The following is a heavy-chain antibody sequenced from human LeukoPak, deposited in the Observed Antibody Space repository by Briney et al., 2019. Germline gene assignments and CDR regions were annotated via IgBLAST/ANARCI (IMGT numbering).Heavy chain of an antibody. V-gene: IGHV3-74*01. CDR3: AKAVDSSGYYPFDY. J-gene: IGHJ4*02. CDR1: EFTLSTYW. CDR2: VNNDGSST. Sequence: GGSLRLSCAASEFTLSTYWMHWVRQAPGKGLVWVSRVNNDGSSTTYADSVKGRFTISRDNSKNTLYLQMNSLRAEDTAVYYRAKAVDSSGYYPFDYWGQGTLVTVSS. D-gene: IGHD3-22*01.